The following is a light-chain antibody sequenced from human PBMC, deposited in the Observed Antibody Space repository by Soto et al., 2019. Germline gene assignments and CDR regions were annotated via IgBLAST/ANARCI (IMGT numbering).Light chain of an antibody. J-gene: IGKJ2*01. Sequence: EIVMTQSPATLSVSPGETATLSCRASESISSSLAWYQQKPGQAPRLLIYGASTRATGIPARFSGSGSWTEFTLSISSLQPEDFALDYCQECVNWPPETFGQGTMLEIK. V-gene: IGKV3-15*01. CDR1: ESISSS. CDR3: QECVNWPPET. CDR2: GAS.